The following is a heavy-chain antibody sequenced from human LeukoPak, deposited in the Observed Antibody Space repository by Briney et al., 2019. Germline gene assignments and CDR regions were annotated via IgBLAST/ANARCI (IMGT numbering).Heavy chain of an antibody. Sequence: GGSLRLSCAASGFTFSTYWMSWVRQAPGKGLEWVASIKKDGSEKYYVDSVKGRITISRDNAKNSLYLQMNSLRSDDTAVYYCARDPVAAAGTHWFDPWGQGTLVTVSS. J-gene: IGHJ5*02. CDR1: GFTFSTYW. D-gene: IGHD6-13*01. CDR2: IKKDGSEK. V-gene: IGHV3-7*05. CDR3: ARDPVAAAGTHWFDP.